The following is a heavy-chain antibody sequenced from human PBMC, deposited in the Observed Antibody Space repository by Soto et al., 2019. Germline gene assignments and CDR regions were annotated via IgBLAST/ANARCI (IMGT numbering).Heavy chain of an antibody. V-gene: IGHV3-21*01. D-gene: IGHD3-9*01. J-gene: IGHJ4*02. CDR2: ISSSSSYI. Sequence: GGSLRLSCAASGFTFSSYSMNWVRQAPGKGLEWVSSISSSSSYIYYADSVKGRFTISRDNSKNTLYLQMNSLRAEDTAVYYCARVLNLDYLDYWGQGTLVTVSS. CDR3: ARVLNLDYLDY. CDR1: GFTFSSYS.